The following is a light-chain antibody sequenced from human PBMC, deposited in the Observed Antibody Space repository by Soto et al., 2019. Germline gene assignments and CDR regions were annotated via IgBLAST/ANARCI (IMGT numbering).Light chain of an antibody. Sequence: DIQMTQSPSSLSASVGDRVTITCRASQNIGNYLHWYQQQPGKAPKLLIYSVSTLQTGVPSRFSGSGSGTDFTLTISSLQTEDSSTFYCQQGYNGPTWTFAQGTKVEIK. V-gene: IGKV1-39*01. CDR2: SVS. J-gene: IGKJ1*01. CDR3: QQGYNGPTWT. CDR1: QNIGNY.